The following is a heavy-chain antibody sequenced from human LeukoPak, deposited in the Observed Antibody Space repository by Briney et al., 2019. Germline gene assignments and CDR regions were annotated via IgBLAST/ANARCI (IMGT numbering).Heavy chain of an antibody. Sequence: GRSLRLSCAASGFTFSSYAMHWVRQAPGKGLEWVAVISYDGSNKYYADSVKGRFTISRDNSKNTLYLQMNSLRAEDTAVYYCAKDFRFDCSGGSCYPYYFDYWGQGTLVTVSS. D-gene: IGHD2-15*01. V-gene: IGHV3-30*04. CDR3: AKDFRFDCSGGSCYPYYFDY. CDR2: ISYDGSNK. J-gene: IGHJ4*02. CDR1: GFTFSSYA.